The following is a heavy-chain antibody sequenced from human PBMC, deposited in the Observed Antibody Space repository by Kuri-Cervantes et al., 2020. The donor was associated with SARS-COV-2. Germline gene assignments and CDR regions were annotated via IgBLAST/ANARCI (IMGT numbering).Heavy chain of an antibody. CDR2: ISSSSSYI. CDR3: AKSGRQYDV. D-gene: IGHD3-10*01. V-gene: IGHV3-21*01. Sequence: LSLTCAASGFTFSSYSMNWVRQAPGKGLEWVSSISSSSSYIYYADSVKGRFTISRDNAKNSLYLQTNSLRVEDTAVYYCAKSGRQYDVWGQGTMVTVSS. CDR1: GFTFSSYS. J-gene: IGHJ3*01.